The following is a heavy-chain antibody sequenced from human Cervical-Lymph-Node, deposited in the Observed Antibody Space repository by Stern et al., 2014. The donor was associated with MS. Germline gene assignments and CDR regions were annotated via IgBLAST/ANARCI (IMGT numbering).Heavy chain of an antibody. J-gene: IGHJ4*02. V-gene: IGHV3-33*01. D-gene: IGHD6-13*01. CDR1: GFSFSRYA. Sequence: VQLVESGGGVVQPGRSLRLSCAASGFSFSRYAMHWVRQAPGKGLEWVALIWYEVSNPYYADSLTGRFTISRDNFKNTLYLQMNSLRAEDTAVYYCASAYSSSHYYFDYWGQGTLVTVSS. CDR3: ASAYSSSHYYFDY. CDR2: IWYEVSNP.